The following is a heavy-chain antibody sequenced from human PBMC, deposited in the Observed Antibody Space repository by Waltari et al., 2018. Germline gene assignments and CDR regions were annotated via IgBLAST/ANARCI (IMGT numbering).Heavy chain of an antibody. CDR1: GYTFTGYY. V-gene: IGHV1-2*06. CDR2: INPNSGGT. CDR3: ASGPYCSSTSCYGPEYFQH. J-gene: IGHJ1*01. D-gene: IGHD2-2*01. Sequence: QVQLVQSGAEVKKPGASVKVSCKASGYTFTGYYMHWVRQAPGHGLEWMGRINPNSGGTNYAQKFQGRVTMTRDTSISTAYMELSRLRSDDTAVYYCASGPYCSSTSCYGPEYFQHWGQGTLVTVSS.